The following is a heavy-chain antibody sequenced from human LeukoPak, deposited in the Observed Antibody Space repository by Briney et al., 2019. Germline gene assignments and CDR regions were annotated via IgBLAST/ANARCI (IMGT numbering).Heavy chain of an antibody. CDR3: ARGGSIFGVVIPHDY. CDR2: IYYSGST. D-gene: IGHD3-3*01. V-gene: IGHV4-61*05. J-gene: IGHJ4*02. Sequence: PSETLSLTCTVSGGSISSSSYYWGWIRQPPGKGLEWIGYIYYSGSTNYNPSLKSRVTISVDTSKNQFSLKLSSVTAADTAVYYCARGGSIFGVVIPHDYWGQGTLVPVSS. CDR1: GGSISSSSYY.